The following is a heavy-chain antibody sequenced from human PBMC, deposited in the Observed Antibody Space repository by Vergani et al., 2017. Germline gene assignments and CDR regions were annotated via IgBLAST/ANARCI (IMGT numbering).Heavy chain of an antibody. CDR3: AKVCRSVVAGTLGAFDI. J-gene: IGHJ3*02. V-gene: IGHV3-23*01. CDR2: LSASDRRT. Sequence: EVQLLESGGDLVQPGGSLRLSCAASGFTFIMHAMSWVRQAPGKGLEWVSTLSASDRRTHYADSVKGLFTISRDISKNTLFLHMNSLRPEDTAVYYCAKVCRSVVAGTLGAFDIWGQGTMVTVSS. D-gene: IGHD6-19*01. CDR1: GFTFIMHA.